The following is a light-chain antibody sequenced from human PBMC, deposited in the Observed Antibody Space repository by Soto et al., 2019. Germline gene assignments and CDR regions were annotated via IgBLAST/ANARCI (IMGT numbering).Light chain of an antibody. J-gene: IGLJ2*01. CDR2: EGS. CDR1: SSDVATFNL. Sequence: QSALTQPASVSGSPGQSITISCSGTSSDVATFNLFSWYQQHPGKAPKLMVYEGSKRPSGVSSRFSGSKSGSTASLTISGLQAEDEAADYCCSYESSGTFVVFGGGTKVTVL. V-gene: IGLV2-23*03. CDR3: CSYESSGTFVV.